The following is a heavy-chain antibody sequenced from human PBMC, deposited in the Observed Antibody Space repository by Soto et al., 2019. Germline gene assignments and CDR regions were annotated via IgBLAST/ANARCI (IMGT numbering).Heavy chain of an antibody. J-gene: IGHJ5*02. CDR3: ARIQLWLRWFDP. Sequence: PSETLSLTCAVYGGSFSGCNWSWIRQPPGKGLEWIGEINHSGSTNYNPSLKSRVTISVDTSKNQFSLKLSSAAADDTAVYYCARIQLWLRWFDPWGQGTLVTVSS. D-gene: IGHD5-18*01. CDR2: INHSGST. V-gene: IGHV4-34*01. CDR1: GGSFSGCN.